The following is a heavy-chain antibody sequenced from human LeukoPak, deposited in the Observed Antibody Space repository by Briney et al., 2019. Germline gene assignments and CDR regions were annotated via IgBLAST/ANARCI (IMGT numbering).Heavy chain of an antibody. CDR3: AHVWLGGNWNYVDWLDP. CDR1: GFSLSTSGVG. CDR2: IYWDDDK. Sequence: SGPTLVKPTQTLTLTCTFSGFSLSTSGVGVGWIRQPPGKALEWLALIYWDDDKRYSPSLKSRLTITKDTSKNQVVLTMTNMDPVDTATYYCAHVWLGGNWNYVDWLDPWGQGTLVTVSS. J-gene: IGHJ5*02. D-gene: IGHD1-7*01. V-gene: IGHV2-5*02.